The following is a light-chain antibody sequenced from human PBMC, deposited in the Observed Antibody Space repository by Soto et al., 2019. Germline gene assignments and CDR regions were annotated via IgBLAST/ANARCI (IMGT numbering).Light chain of an antibody. J-gene: IGKJ5*01. CDR3: QQRSNWTPEIT. CDR2: DVF. V-gene: IGKV3-11*01. CDR1: QSISIY. Sequence: EIVLTQSPATLSLSPGERATLSCRASQSISIYLAWYQQKPGQAPRLLIYDVFNRATGIPARFSGSGSGTDFTLTIRSLEPEDFAVYYCQQRSNWTPEITFGQGTRLEIK.